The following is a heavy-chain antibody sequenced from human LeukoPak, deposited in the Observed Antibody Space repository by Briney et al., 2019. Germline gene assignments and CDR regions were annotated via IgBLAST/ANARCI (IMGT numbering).Heavy chain of an antibody. CDR1: GYTFTAFY. Sequence: ASLNVSCTVSGYTFTAFYMPWVRQAPGPGLEWMGWFNPNSGAKNYAQKFQGRVTMTRDTSISTAYMELSRLRSDDTAVYYCARAHLIAAAGYNWFDPWGQGTLVTVSS. J-gene: IGHJ5*02. D-gene: IGHD6-13*01. CDR3: ARAHLIAAAGYNWFDP. CDR2: FNPNSGAK. V-gene: IGHV1-2*02.